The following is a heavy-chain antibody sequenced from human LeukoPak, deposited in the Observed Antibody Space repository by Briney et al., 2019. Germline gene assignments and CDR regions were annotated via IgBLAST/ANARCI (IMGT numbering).Heavy chain of an antibody. CDR3: ARAVNWNYGDY. CDR1: GFTFSSYS. J-gene: IGHJ4*02. D-gene: IGHD1-7*01. Sequence: GGSLRLSCAASGFTFSSYSMNWVRQAPGKGLEWVSSISSSSSYIYYADSVKGRFTISRDNAKNSLYLQMNSLRTEDTAVYYCARAVNWNYGDYWGQGTLVTVSS. CDR2: ISSSSSYI. V-gene: IGHV3-21*01.